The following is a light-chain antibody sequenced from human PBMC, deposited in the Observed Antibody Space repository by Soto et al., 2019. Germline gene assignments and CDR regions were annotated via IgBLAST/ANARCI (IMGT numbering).Light chain of an antibody. CDR2: GAS. J-gene: IGKJ2*01. CDR3: QQYNYWPPYT. Sequence: EIVMTQSPAILSVSPGERATLSCRASQSVSSNLAWYQQKPGQAPRLLIYGASTRATGIPARFSGSGSGTEFTLTISSLQSEDFAVYYCQQYNYWPPYTFGQGTKLEIK. CDR1: QSVSSN. V-gene: IGKV3-15*01.